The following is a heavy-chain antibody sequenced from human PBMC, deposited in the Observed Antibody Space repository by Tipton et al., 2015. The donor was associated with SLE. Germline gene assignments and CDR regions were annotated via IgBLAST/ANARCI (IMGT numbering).Heavy chain of an antibody. J-gene: IGHJ2*01. D-gene: IGHD6-13*01. CDR1: GGSISSNNW. CDR2: IYHSGST. Sequence: TLSLTCAVSGGSISSNNWWSWVRQPPGKGLEWIGEIYHSGSTNYNPSLKSRVTISVDTSKNQFSLKLSSVTAADTAVYYCARVENPLYSSSWYKGYFDLWGRGTLVTVSS. V-gene: IGHV4-4*02. CDR3: ARVENPLYSSSWYKGYFDL.